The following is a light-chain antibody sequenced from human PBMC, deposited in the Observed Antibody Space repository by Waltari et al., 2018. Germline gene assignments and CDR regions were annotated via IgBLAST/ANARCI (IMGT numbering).Light chain of an antibody. V-gene: IGKV3-20*01. CDR2: GAS. CDR1: QTVRTTY. J-gene: IGKJ4*01. CDR3: QQYDISPLT. Sequence: EIVLTQSPGTLSLSPGERATLSCRASQTVRTTYLAWYQHKPGQAPTLIIYGASSRATGIPDRFSGSGSGTDFSLTISSLEPEDFAVYYCQQYDISPLTFGGGTKVEIK.